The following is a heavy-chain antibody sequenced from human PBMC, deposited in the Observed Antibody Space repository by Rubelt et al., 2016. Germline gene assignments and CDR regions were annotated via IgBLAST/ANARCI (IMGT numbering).Heavy chain of an antibody. CDR2: MNRDGSST. CDR3: VMAQAELGPTTFDY. D-gene: IGHD1-1*01. V-gene: IGHV3-74*01. Sequence: EVQLVESGGGLVQPGGSLRLSCAASGFTFNNSWMHWVRQAPGRGLVWISRMNRDGSSTKYADSGEGRFTMSRDNAKNTLYLQRNSRTAEDTAVYYCVMAQAELGPTTFDYWGQGTLVTVSA. J-gene: IGHJ4*02. CDR1: GFTFNNSW.